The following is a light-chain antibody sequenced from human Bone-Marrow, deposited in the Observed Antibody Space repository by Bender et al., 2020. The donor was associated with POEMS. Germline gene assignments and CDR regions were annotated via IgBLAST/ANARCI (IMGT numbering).Light chain of an antibody. CDR1: ALPKQY. V-gene: IGLV3-25*02. CDR2: KDS. CDR3: QTWGTGMGV. Sequence: SYDLTQPPSVSVSPRQTARITCSADALPKQYVYWYQQKPGQTPVLVIHKDSERPSGIPERFSGSSSGAERYLTISSLHSEDEADYYCQTWGTGMGVFGGGTKLTVL. J-gene: IGLJ3*02.